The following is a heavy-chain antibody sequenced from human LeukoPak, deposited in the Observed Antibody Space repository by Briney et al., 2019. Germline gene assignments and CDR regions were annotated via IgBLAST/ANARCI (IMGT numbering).Heavy chain of an antibody. D-gene: IGHD1-26*01. CDR3: ARDPLAPGSYLNYFDY. CDR1: GYTFTGYY. CDR2: INPNSGGT. V-gene: IGHV1-2*02. Sequence: GASVKVSCKASGYTFTGYYIHWVRQAPGQGLEWMGWINPNSGGTNYAQKFQGRVTMTRDTSISTAYMEMSRLRSDDTAVYYCARDPLAPGSYLNYFDYWGQGTLVTVSS. J-gene: IGHJ4*02.